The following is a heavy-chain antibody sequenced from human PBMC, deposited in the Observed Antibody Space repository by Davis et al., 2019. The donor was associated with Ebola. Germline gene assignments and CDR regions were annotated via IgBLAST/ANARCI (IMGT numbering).Heavy chain of an antibody. D-gene: IGHD3-22*01. CDR2: INAGNGNM. CDR3: ARGWNYYDSGGYYSWFDP. J-gene: IGHJ5*02. CDR1: GYTFTDFD. V-gene: IGHV1-3*01. Sequence: AASVKVSCKASGYTFTDFDMHWVRQAPGQGLEWMGWINAGNGNMRYSQKFQGRVTITRDTSTSTVYMELSSLRSEDTAVYYCARGWNYYDSGGYYSWFDPWGQGTLVTVSS.